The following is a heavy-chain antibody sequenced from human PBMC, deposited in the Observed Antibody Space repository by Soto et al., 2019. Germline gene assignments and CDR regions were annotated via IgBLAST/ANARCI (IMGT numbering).Heavy chain of an antibody. V-gene: IGHV3-30*03. CDR1: GFTFSSYG. CDR2: ISYDGSNK. CDR3: ATGTWIAAAGMEEDAFDI. Sequence: AGGSLRLSCAASGFTFSSYGMHWVRQAPGKGLEWVAVISYDGSNKYYADSVKGRFTISRDNSKNTLYLQMNSLRAEDTAVYYCATGTWIAAAGMEEDAFDIWGQGTMVTVSS. D-gene: IGHD6-13*01. J-gene: IGHJ3*02.